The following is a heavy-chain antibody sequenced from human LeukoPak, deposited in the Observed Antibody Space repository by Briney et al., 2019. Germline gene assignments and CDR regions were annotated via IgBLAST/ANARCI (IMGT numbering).Heavy chain of an antibody. J-gene: IGHJ4*02. CDR2: IYSGGST. Sequence: PGGSLRLSCAASGFTVSSNYMSWVRQAPGKGLEWVSVIYSGGSTYYADSVKGRFTISRDSAKNTLYLQMNSLRAEDTAVYYCRYYDNSGYPRDYWGQGTLVTVSS. CDR1: GFTVSSNY. V-gene: IGHV3-66*01. CDR3: RYYDNSGYPRDY. D-gene: IGHD3-22*01.